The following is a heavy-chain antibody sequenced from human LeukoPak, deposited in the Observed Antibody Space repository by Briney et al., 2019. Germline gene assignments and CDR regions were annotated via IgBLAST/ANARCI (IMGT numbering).Heavy chain of an antibody. CDR2: INPSGGST. Sequence: ASVRVSCTASGYTFTSYYMHWVRQAPGQGLEWMGIINPSGGSTGYAQKVQGRVTMTRDTSTSTVYMELSSLRSEDTAVYYCARDLRSGWYFDYWGQGTLVTVSS. CDR3: ARDLRSGWYFDY. V-gene: IGHV1-46*01. D-gene: IGHD6-19*01. J-gene: IGHJ4*02. CDR1: GYTFTSYY.